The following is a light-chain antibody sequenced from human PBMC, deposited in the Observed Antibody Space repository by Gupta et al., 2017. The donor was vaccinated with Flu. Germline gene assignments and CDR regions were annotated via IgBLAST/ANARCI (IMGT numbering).Light chain of an antibody. CDR2: KAS. CDR3: QQYNSYSPGWT. CDR1: QSISSW. Sequence: DIQMTQSPSTLSASVGERVTITCRASQSISSWLAWYQQKPGKAPKLLIYKASSLESGVPSRFSGSGSGTEFTLTISSLQPDDFATYYCQQYNSYSPGWTFGQGTKVEIK. J-gene: IGKJ1*01. V-gene: IGKV1-5*03.